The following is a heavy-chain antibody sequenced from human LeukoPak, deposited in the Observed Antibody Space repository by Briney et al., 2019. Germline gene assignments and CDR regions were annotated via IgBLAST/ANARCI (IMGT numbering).Heavy chain of an antibody. Sequence: KPSETLSLTCAVYGVSLRGYYWSWIRQSPEKGLEWIGKVNHEGDSIYSPSLKSRLTVSVDMSKNQFSLNLRSVTAADTAVYFCARGSNYVSDYYFDVWGKGTTVIVSS. V-gene: IGHV4-34*01. CDR2: VNHEGDS. CDR3: ARGSNYVSDYYFDV. J-gene: IGHJ6*03. D-gene: IGHD4-11*01. CDR1: GVSLRGYY.